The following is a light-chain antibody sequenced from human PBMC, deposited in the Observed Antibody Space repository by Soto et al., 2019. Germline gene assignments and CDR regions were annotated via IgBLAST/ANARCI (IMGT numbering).Light chain of an antibody. V-gene: IGLV2-14*03. CDR1: NSDIGGSNY. J-gene: IGLJ1*01. CDR3: NSYTSSSSYV. CDR2: DVS. Sequence: QSAPTQPASGSGSLRQSITISCTGTNSDIGGSNYASWYQPHPGKAPRLLIYDVSNRPSGVSYRVSGSKSDNTASLTISGLQAEDEADYYCNSYTSSSSYVFGTGTKLTVL.